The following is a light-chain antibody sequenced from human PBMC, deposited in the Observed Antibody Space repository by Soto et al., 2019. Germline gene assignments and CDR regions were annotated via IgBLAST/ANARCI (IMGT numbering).Light chain of an antibody. CDR2: DAS. CDR1: QSVGRN. Sequence: TVMTQSPATLSVSPGEGATVSCRASQSVGRNLAWYQQKPGQAPRLLIYDASTRATAMPARFSGSGSGTEFTLTIRSLQSEDFAVYYCLQYRYWPRTFGQGTKVEIK. V-gene: IGKV3-15*01. CDR3: LQYRYWPRT. J-gene: IGKJ1*01.